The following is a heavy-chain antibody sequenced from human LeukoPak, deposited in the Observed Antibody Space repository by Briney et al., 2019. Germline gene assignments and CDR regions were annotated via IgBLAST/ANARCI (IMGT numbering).Heavy chain of an antibody. Sequence: GGSLRLSCAASGFTVSSNYMSWVRQAPGKGLEWVSVIYSGGSTYYADSVKGRFTISRDNSKNTLYLQMNSLRAEDTAVYYCARDMTGTPMVTGWFDPWGQGTLVTVSS. V-gene: IGHV3-53*01. CDR1: GFTVSSNY. CDR3: ARDMTGTPMVTGWFDP. CDR2: IYSGGST. J-gene: IGHJ5*02. D-gene: IGHD5-18*01.